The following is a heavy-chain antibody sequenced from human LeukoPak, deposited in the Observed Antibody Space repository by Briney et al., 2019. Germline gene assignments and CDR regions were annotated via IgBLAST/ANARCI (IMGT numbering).Heavy chain of an antibody. Sequence: SETLSLTCTVSGGSISSYYWSWIRQPPGKGLEWIGYIYYSGSTNYNPSLKSRVTISVDTSKNQFSLKLSSVAAADTAVYYCAREAWIQLWPTDDAFDIWGQGTMVTVSS. J-gene: IGHJ3*02. CDR1: GGSISSYY. V-gene: IGHV4-59*12. CDR3: AREAWIQLWPTDDAFDI. D-gene: IGHD5-18*01. CDR2: IYYSGST.